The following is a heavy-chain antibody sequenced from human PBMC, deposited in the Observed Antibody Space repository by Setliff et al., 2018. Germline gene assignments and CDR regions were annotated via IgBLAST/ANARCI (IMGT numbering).Heavy chain of an antibody. D-gene: IGHD3-22*01. CDR2: ISWDGAKT. J-gene: IGHJ4*02. CDR1: GYTFSSYA. Sequence: LRLSCVASGYTFSSYAIHWVRQAPGKGLEWVALISWDGAKTSYADSVRGRFTISRDGSKSTLYLDMSSLRSEDTAVYYCAKVLDTTGYYYFDFWGQGTLVTVSS. CDR3: AKVLDTTGYYYFDF. V-gene: IGHV3-30*18.